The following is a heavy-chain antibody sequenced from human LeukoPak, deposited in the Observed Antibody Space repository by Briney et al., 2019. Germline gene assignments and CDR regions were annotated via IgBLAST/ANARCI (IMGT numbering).Heavy chain of an antibody. V-gene: IGHV1-69*13. J-gene: IGHJ4*02. Sequence: GASVKVSCKASGGTFSSYAISWVRQAPGQGLEWMGGIIPMFGTANYAQKFQGRVTITADESTSTAYMELSSLRSEDAAVYYCARGSDYVWGSYRYFLFDYWGQGTLVTVSS. D-gene: IGHD3-16*02. CDR1: GGTFSSYA. CDR2: IIPMFGTA. CDR3: ARGSDYVWGSYRYFLFDY.